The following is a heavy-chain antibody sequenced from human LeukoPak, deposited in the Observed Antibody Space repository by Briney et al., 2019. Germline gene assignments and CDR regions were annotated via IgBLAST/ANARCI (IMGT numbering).Heavy chain of an antibody. CDR1: GGSIDRSSYY. CDR3: ARVRGPDGWFAP. V-gene: IGHV4-39*01. Sequence: SETLSLTCTVSGGSIDRSSYYWGWIRQPPGKGLEWIGSIYYSGNTYYNSSLKSRITISVNTTKDQVALKLSSVTAADTAVYYCARVRGPDGWFAPWGQGTLVSVSS. CDR2: IYYSGNT. J-gene: IGHJ5*02.